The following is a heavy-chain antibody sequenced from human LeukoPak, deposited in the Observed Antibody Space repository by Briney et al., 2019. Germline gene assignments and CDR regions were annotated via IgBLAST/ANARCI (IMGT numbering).Heavy chain of an antibody. CDR3: ARGYSGYDWLFDY. CDR2: IHQHGNEK. CDR1: VFTFSNYL. V-gene: IGHV3-7*01. Sequence: PGGSLRLSCAASVFTFSNYLMSWVRQAPGKGLEWGASIHQHGNEKYFVDSVRGRFTISRDNAKNSLYLQMSSLRAEDTAVYYCARGYSGYDWLFDYWGQGTLVTASS. D-gene: IGHD5-12*01. J-gene: IGHJ4*02.